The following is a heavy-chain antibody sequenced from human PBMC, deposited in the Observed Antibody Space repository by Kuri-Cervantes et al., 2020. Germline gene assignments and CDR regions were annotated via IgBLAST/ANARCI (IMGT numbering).Heavy chain of an antibody. D-gene: IGHD3-10*01. Sequence: SETLSLTCTVSGGSTSSYYWSWIRQPPGKGLEWIGYIYYSGSTNYNPSLKSRVTISVDTSKNQFSLKLSSVTAADTAVYYCARGGFRHIDYWGQGTLVTVSS. V-gene: IGHV4-59*01. CDR2: IYYSGST. CDR3: ARGGFRHIDY. CDR1: GGSTSSYY. J-gene: IGHJ4*02.